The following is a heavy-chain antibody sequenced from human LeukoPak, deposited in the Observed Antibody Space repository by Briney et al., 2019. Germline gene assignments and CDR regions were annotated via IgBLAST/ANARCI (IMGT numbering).Heavy chain of an antibody. CDR1: GYSFTSYW. V-gene: IGHV5-51*01. CDR3: ARRGIAAAVPFDY. Sequence: GESLKISCKGSGYSFTSYWIGWVRQMPGKGLEWMGIIYPGDSDTRYSPSFQGQVTISADKSISTAYLQWSSLKASDTAMYYRARRGIAAAVPFDYWGQGTLVTVSS. D-gene: IGHD6-13*01. CDR2: IYPGDSDT. J-gene: IGHJ4*02.